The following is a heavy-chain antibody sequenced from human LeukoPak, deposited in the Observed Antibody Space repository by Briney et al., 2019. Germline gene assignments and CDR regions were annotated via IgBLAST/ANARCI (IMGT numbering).Heavy chain of an antibody. CDR1: GFTFSSYA. CDR3: AKDIFWSGYYTYYGMDV. Sequence: PGGSLRLSCAASGFTFSSYAMSWVRQAPGKGLEWVSAISGSGGSTYYADSVKGRFTISRDNSKNTLYLQMNSLRAEDTAVYYCAKDIFWSGYYTYYGMDVWGQGTTVTVSS. D-gene: IGHD3-3*01. CDR2: ISGSGGST. V-gene: IGHV3-23*01. J-gene: IGHJ6*02.